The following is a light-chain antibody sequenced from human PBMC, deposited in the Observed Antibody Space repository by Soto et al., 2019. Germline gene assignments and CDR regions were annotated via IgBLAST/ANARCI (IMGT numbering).Light chain of an antibody. Sequence: EIVLTQSPATLSLSPGERATLSCRASQSVSSYLAWYQQKPGQAPRLLIYDASNRATDIPASFSGSGSGTDFTLTISSLEPEDFAVYYCQQRYNWALTFGGGTQVEIK. CDR3: QQRYNWALT. V-gene: IGKV3-11*01. CDR2: DAS. J-gene: IGKJ4*01. CDR1: QSVSSY.